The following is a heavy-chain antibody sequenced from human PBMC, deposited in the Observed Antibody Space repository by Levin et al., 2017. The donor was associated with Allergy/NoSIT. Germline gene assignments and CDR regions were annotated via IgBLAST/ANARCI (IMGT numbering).Heavy chain of an antibody. CDR1: GYTFSDYY. V-gene: IGHV1-2*02. Sequence: EASVKVSCKTSGYTFSDYYMHWVRQAPGQGFEWLGLIIPKSGDTYYAQSFQGRVTLTRDTSISTVYMELSRLGSDDTAVYYCARDPSGYYSFWGQGTLVTVSS. CDR2: IIPKSGDT. D-gene: IGHD3-22*01. J-gene: IGHJ4*02. CDR3: ARDPSGYYSF.